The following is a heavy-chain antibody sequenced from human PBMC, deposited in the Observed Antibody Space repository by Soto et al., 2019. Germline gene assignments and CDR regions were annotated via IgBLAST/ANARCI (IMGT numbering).Heavy chain of an antibody. J-gene: IGHJ5*02. V-gene: IGHV5-51*01. CDR3: ARLPSRGSASVSWFDP. CDR2: IYPGDSDT. D-gene: IGHD2-8*01. Sequence: PGESLKISCKCSGYSFTSYWIGWVRQMPGKGLEWMGIIYPGDSDTRYSPSFQGQVTISADKSINTAYLQWSSLKASDTALYYCARLPSRGSASVSWFDPWGQGTLVTVS. CDR1: GYSFTSYW.